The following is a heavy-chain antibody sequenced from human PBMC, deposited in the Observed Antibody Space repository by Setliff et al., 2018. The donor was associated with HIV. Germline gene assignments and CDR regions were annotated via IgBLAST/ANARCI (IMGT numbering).Heavy chain of an antibody. CDR1: GYTFTSYD. V-gene: IGHV1-18*01. CDR3: ARGVDCSGGSCSWRDLRTYGMDV. Sequence: ASVKVSCKASGYTFTSYDISWVRQAPGQGLEWMGWISAYNGNTTYAQKLQGRVTMTTDTSPSTAYMELRSRRSDDTAVYYCARGVDCSGGSCSWRDLRTYGMDVWGQGTTVTVSS. D-gene: IGHD2-15*01. J-gene: IGHJ6*02. CDR2: ISAYNGNT.